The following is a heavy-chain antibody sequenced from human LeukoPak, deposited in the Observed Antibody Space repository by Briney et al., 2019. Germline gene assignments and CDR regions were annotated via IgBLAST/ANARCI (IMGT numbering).Heavy chain of an antibody. J-gene: IGHJ4*02. CDR3: ASFYGSGSYHRS. Sequence: GGSLRLSCAASGFTFSSYSMNWVRQAPGKGLEWVSSISSSSSYIYYADSVKGRFTISRDNAKNSLYLQMNSLRAEDTAVYYCASFYGSGSYHRSWGQETLVTVSS. D-gene: IGHD3-10*01. V-gene: IGHV3-21*01. CDR1: GFTFSSYS. CDR2: ISSSSSYI.